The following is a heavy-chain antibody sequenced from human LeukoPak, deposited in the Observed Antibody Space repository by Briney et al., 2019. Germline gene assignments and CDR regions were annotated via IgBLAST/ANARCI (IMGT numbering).Heavy chain of an antibody. CDR1: GASISGHY. CDR2: IHYSGGT. V-gene: IGHV4-59*11. J-gene: IGHJ4*02. D-gene: IGHD4-17*01. Sequence: SETLSLTCTVSGASISGHYWSWLRQPPGKGLEWIGYIHYSGGTNYNPSLKGRVTMSVDTSKNQFSLKVTSVTAADTAVYYCSRGTVTAYYFDYWGQGALVTVSS. CDR3: SRGTVTAYYFDY.